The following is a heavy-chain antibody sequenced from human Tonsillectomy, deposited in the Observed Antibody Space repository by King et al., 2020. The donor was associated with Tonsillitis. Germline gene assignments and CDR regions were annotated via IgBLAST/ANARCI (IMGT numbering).Heavy chain of an antibody. J-gene: IGHJ6*03. Sequence: VQLVQSGAEVKKPGESLKISCKSSGYSFSTYWIAWVRQMPGKGLEWVGIIYPGDSDTRYSPSFQGRVTVSADKSISTAYLQWSSLKASDSAMYSCARLPTGGYYYMDAWGKGTTVTVSS. CDR3: ARLPTGGYYYMDA. CDR2: IYPGDSDT. D-gene: IGHD3-16*01. V-gene: IGHV5-51*01. CDR1: GYSFSTYW.